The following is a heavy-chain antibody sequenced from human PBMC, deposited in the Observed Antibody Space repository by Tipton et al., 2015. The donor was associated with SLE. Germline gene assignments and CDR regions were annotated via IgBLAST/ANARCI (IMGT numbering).Heavy chain of an antibody. V-gene: IGHV4-39*01. CDR3: ARHAQLGREYWYFDL. D-gene: IGHD7-27*01. CDR1: GGSISSSSYY. Sequence: TLSLTCTVSGGSISSSSYYWGWIRQPPGKGLEWIGSIYYSGSTYHNPSLKSRVTISVDTSKNQFSLKLSSVTAADTAVYYCARHAQLGREYWYFDLWGRGTLVTVSS. CDR2: IYYSGST. J-gene: IGHJ2*01.